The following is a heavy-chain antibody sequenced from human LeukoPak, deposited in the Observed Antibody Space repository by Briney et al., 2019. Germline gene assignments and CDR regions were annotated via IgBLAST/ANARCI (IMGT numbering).Heavy chain of an antibody. CDR1: GVSISSSSYY. V-gene: IGHV4-39*01. CDR2: IYYSGST. J-gene: IGHJ4*02. D-gene: IGHD4-17*01. Sequence: SETLSLTCAVSGVSISSSSYYWGWIRQPPGKGLEWVGSIYYSGSTYYNPSLKSRVTISVDTSKNQFSLKLSSVTAADTAVYYCARHYGDPVIDYWGQGTLVTVSS. CDR3: ARHYGDPVIDY.